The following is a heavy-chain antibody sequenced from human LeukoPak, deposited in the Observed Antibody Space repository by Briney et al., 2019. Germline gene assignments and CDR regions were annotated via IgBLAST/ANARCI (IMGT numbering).Heavy chain of an antibody. Sequence: GGSLRLSCTASGLPFSTYTMTWVRQAPGKGLEWVSSITSSSSYIFYADSLNGRFTISRDNSKNTLYLQMNSLRVEDTAVYYCARGPSGYHNTGGQGTLVTVSS. V-gene: IGHV3-21*01. CDR2: ITSSSSYI. D-gene: IGHD5-12*01. CDR1: GLPFSTYT. CDR3: ARGPSGYHNT. J-gene: IGHJ4*02.